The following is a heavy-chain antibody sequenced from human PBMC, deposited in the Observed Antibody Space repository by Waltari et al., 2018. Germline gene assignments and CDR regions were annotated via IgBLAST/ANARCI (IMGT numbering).Heavy chain of an antibody. CDR3: ARVVGATRDFDY. J-gene: IGHJ4*02. CDR1: GGSISRSNW. D-gene: IGHD1-26*01. V-gene: IGHV4-4*02. Sequence: QVQLQESGPGLVKPSGTLSLTCAVSGGSISRSNWWSWVSQPPGKGRGAIGEIYHSGGTTYNPSLKSRVTISVDKSKNQFSLKLSSVPAADTAVYYGARVVGATRDFDYWGQGTLVTVSS. CDR2: IYHSGGT.